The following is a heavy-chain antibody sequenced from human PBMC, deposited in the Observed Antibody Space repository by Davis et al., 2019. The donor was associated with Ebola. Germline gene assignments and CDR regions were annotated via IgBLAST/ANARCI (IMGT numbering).Heavy chain of an antibody. V-gene: IGHV1-69*04. CDR2: IIPILGIA. CDR1: GYTFSSYA. CDR3: ARDHSSAYYYYGMDV. J-gene: IGHJ6*02. Sequence: AASAQVSCKASGYTFSSYAISWVRQAPGQGLEWMGRIIPILGIANYAQKFQGRVTITADKSTSTAYMELSSLRSEDTAVYYCARDHSSAYYYYGMDVWGQGTTVTVSS. D-gene: IGHD6-19*01.